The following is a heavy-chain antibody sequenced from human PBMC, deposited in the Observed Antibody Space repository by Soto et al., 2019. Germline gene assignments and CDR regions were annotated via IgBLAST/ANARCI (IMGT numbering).Heavy chain of an antibody. CDR1: GFTVSSNY. CDR2: IYSGGST. Sequence: GSLRLSCAASGFTVSSNYMSWVRQAPGKGLGGVSVIYSGGSTYYADSVKGRFTISRDNSKNTLYLQMNSLRAEDTAVYYCARDGASYYYDSSGYYYGRGAFDIWGQGTMVTVSS. D-gene: IGHD3-22*01. CDR3: ARDGASYYYDSSGYYYGRGAFDI. V-gene: IGHV3-53*01. J-gene: IGHJ3*02.